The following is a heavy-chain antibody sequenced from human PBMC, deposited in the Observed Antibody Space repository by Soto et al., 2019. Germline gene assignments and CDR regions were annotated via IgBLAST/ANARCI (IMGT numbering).Heavy chain of an antibody. CDR3: AAAVPAAIRYYYMDV. J-gene: IGHJ6*03. Sequence: SVKVTCKASGFTFTSSAMQWVRQARGQRLEWIGWIVVGSGNTNYAQKFRERVTITRDMSTSTAYMELSSLRSEDTPLYYCAAAVPAAIRYYYMDVWGKGTTVTVSS. D-gene: IGHD2-2*01. V-gene: IGHV1-58*02. CDR1: GFTFTSSA. CDR2: IVVGSGNT.